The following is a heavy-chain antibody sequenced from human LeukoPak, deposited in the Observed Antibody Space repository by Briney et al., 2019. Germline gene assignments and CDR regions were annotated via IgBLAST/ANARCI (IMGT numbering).Heavy chain of an antibody. D-gene: IGHD3-10*01. V-gene: IGHV3-7*01. J-gene: IGHJ5*01. Sequence: QSGGSLRLSCAASGFTFGSYAMSWVRQAPGKGLECVANIKEDGSEKYYVDSVKGRFTISRDNAKNSLYLQMNSLRADDTGVYYCAYGWLASWGHGTLVTVSS. CDR2: IKEDGSEK. CDR3: AYGWLAS. CDR1: GFTFGSYA.